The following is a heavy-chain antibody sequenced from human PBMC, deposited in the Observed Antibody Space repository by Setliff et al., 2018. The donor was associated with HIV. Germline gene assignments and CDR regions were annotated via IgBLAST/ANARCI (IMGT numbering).Heavy chain of an antibody. V-gene: IGHV3-64D*09. D-gene: IGHD3-10*01. CDR2: ISSNGDST. Sequence: HPGGSLRLSCSASGFTFSSYAMHWVRQAPGKGLQYISAISSNGDSTYYADSVKGRFTISRDNSKNTLYLQMSSLRVEDTAVYYWVKDFSLGDVRAGGSWGQGMLVTVSS. J-gene: IGHJ5*02. CDR1: GFTFSSYA. CDR3: VKDFSLGDVRAGGS.